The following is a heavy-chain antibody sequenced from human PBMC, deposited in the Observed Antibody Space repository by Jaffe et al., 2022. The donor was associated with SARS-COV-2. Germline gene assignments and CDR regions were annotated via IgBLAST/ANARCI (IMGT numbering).Heavy chain of an antibody. V-gene: IGHV1-8*01. J-gene: IGHJ6*02. CDR1: GYTFTSYD. Sequence: QVQLVQSGAEVKKPGASVKVSCKASGYTFTSYDINWVRQATGQGLEWMGWMNPNSGNTGYAQKFQGRVTMTRNTSISTAYMELSSLRSEDTAVYYCAGPGIVGAADDYYYYGMDVWGQGTTVTVSS. CDR3: AGPGIVGAADDYYYYGMDV. CDR2: MNPNSGNT. D-gene: IGHD1-26*01.